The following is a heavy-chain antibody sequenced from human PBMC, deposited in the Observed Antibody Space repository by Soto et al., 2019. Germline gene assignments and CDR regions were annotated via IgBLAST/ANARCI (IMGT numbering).Heavy chain of an antibody. J-gene: IGHJ4*02. CDR3: SRFYCSTTTRHVQVFEC. D-gene: IGHD2-2*01. CDR2: INQDGSTK. CDR1: EFIFNTHW. V-gene: IGHV3-7*01. Sequence: GGSLRLSCVACEFIFNTHWISWVRQAPWKGLEWVASINQDGSTKKYGKSVEGRFTISRDNARKSLYLQMNSLRAEDTAVYYSSRFYCSTTTRHVQVFECWGRPNLVT.